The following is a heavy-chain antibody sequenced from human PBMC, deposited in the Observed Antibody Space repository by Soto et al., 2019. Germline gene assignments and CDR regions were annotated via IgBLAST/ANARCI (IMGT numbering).Heavy chain of an antibody. CDR1: GYTFTSYD. CDR3: ARERTGTTSMDV. D-gene: IGHD1-1*01. V-gene: IGHV1-8*01. CDR2: MNPNSGNT. Sequence: QVQLVQSGTEVKKPGASVKVSCKASGYTFTSYDINWVRQATGQGLEWMGWMNPNSGNTGYAQKCQGRVTMTRNTSISTAYMELSSLKSEDTAVYYCARERTGTTSMDVWGQGTTVTVSS. J-gene: IGHJ6*02.